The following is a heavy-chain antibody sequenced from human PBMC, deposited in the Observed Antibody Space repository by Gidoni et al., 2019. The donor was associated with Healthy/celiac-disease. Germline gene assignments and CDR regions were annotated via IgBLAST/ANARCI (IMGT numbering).Heavy chain of an antibody. CDR2: ISGSGGGT. Sequence: EVQLLESGGGLVQSGGSLRLSCAASRFTFSSYAMSGGRQAPGKGLGWVSTISGSGGGTYYADSVKGRFTISRDNSKNTLYLKMNSLRAEDTAVYYCAKASSNVVTAIQNWYYFDYWGQGTLVTVSS. D-gene: IGHD2-21*02. V-gene: IGHV3-23*01. J-gene: IGHJ4*02. CDR1: RFTFSSYA. CDR3: AKASSNVVTAIQNWYYFDY.